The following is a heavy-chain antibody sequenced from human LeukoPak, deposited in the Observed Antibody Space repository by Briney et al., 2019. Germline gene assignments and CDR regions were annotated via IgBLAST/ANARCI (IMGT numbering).Heavy chain of an antibody. Sequence: PSETLSLTCAVYGGSFSGYYWSWIRQPPGKGLEWIGEINHSGSTNYNPSLKSRVTISVDTSKNQFSLKLSSVTAADTAVYYCARDYYGSGSYYHWGQGTLVTVSS. V-gene: IGHV4-34*01. D-gene: IGHD3-10*01. CDR3: ARDYYGSGSYYH. J-gene: IGHJ4*02. CDR2: INHSGST. CDR1: GGSFSGYY.